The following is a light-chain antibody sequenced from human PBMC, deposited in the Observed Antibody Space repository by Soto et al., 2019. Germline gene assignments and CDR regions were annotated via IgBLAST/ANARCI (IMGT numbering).Light chain of an antibody. Sequence: IQMTQSPSTLSASVGDRVTITCRASENISRWLAWYQQKPGKAPKLLISDASRLESGVPSRFSGSASGTEFTLTISSLQPGDFATYLCQHYNKFPWTFGQGTKVDIK. V-gene: IGKV1-5*01. CDR3: QHYNKFPWT. CDR1: ENISRW. J-gene: IGKJ1*01. CDR2: DAS.